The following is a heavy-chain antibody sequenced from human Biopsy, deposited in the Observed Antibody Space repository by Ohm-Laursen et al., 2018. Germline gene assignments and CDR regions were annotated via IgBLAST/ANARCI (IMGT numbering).Heavy chain of an antibody. V-gene: IGHV3-21*01. CDR1: GFSVSSYD. D-gene: IGHD6-6*01. J-gene: IGHJ6*02. CDR3: ARDSSRRAREGGMDV. Sequence: GSLRLSCSASGFSVSSYDMNWVSQAPGKGLEWISYISETSSHIYDADSVRGRFTVARDIAKNSLYLQLNTLRVEDTAVYYCARDSSRRAREGGMDVWGQGTTVTVSS. CDR2: ISETSSHI.